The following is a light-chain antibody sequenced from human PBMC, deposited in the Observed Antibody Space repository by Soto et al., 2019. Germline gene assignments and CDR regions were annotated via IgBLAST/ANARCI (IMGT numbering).Light chain of an antibody. CDR2: WAS. V-gene: IGKV4-1*01. Sequence: DIVMTQSPDSLAVSLGERATINCKSSQSVLYSSNSKNYLAWYQQKAGQPPKLLIYWASTRETGVPDRFSGSGSGTYFTLTISSLQAEDVAVYYCQQYYSTPWTFGQGTKVEIK. J-gene: IGKJ1*01. CDR3: QQYYSTPWT. CDR1: QSVLYSSNSKNY.